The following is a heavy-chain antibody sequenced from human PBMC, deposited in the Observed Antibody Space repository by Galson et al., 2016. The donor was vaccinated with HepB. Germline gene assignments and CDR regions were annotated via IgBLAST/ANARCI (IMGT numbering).Heavy chain of an antibody. CDR2: ITPSTGAT. CDR1: GYTFGGYH. V-gene: IGHV1-46*04. CDR3: AGETSATQYFDY. Sequence: SVKVSCKASGYTFGGYHIHWVRQAPDQGLEWVGIITPSTGATSYAQKLRGRVTMTRDTSATTVYMELSRLGSEDTAIYFCAGETSATQYFDYWGRGSQVVVAS. J-gene: IGHJ4*02.